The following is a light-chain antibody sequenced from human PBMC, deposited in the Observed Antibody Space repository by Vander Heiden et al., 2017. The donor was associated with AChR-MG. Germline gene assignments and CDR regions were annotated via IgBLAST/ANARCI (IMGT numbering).Light chain of an antibody. CDR2: DDS. V-gene: IGLV3-21*02. CDR3: QVWNTDTDQYV. Sequence: SAVLTQPPSVSVAPGHTARLTCGGDNLGETHVHWYRQKPGQAPVLVVYDDSDRPSGVPERFSGANSGTTATLTISRVEAEDEADYYCQVWNTDTDQYVFGSGTKVTVL. CDR1: NLGETH. J-gene: IGLJ1*01.